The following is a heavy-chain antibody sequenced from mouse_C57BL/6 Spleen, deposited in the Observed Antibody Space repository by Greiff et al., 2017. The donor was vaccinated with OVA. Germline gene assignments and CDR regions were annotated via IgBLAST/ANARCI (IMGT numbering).Heavy chain of an antibody. J-gene: IGHJ2*01. D-gene: IGHD2-13*01. V-gene: IGHV5-16*01. CDR2: INYDGSST. CDR1: GFTFSDYY. Sequence: EVKVVESEGGLVQPGSSMKLSCTASGFTFSDYYMAWVRQVPEKGLEWVANINYDGSSTYYLDSLKSRFIISRDNAKNILYLQMSSLKSEDTATYYCARDREGLFDYWGQGTTLTVSS. CDR3: ARDREGLFDY.